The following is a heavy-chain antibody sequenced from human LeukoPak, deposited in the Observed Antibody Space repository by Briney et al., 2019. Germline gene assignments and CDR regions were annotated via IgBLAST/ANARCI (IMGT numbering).Heavy chain of an antibody. CDR1: GGSIRSSSHY. CDR2: ISYAGRT. Sequence: SETLSLTCTVSGGSIRSSSHYYSWIRQPPGKGLEWVASISYAGRTYYNPSLKSRVIISEDTSKKQFSLRPSSVTAADTAVYYCARGYYDVLTGHPKNFDYWGQGTLVTVSS. D-gene: IGHD3-9*01. V-gene: IGHV4-39*01. CDR3: ARGYYDVLTGHPKNFDY. J-gene: IGHJ4*02.